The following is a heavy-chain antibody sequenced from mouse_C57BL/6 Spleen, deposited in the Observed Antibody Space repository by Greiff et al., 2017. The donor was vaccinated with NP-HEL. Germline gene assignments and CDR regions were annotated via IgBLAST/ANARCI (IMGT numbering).Heavy chain of an antibody. CDR2: ISSGSSTI. CDR3: ARREAQATGAMDY. V-gene: IGHV5-17*01. Sequence: EVKLVESGGGLVKPGGSLKLSCAASGFTFSDYGMHWVRQAPEKGLEWVAYISSGSSTIYYADTVKGRFTISRDNAKNTLFLQMTSLSSEDTAMYYCARREAQATGAMDYWGQGTSVTVSS. CDR1: GFTFSDYG. D-gene: IGHD3-2*02. J-gene: IGHJ4*01.